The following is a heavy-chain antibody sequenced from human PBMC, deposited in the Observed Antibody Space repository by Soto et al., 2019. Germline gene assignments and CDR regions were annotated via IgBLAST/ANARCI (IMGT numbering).Heavy chain of an antibody. Sequence: ASVKVPCKASGYRFTSYGIGWVRQAPGQGLEWMGWINAYNGNTNYAQNLQGRVTLTTDTSTSTAYMELRSLRSNDTAVYYCAMVDVYVTPSPQDIWGQGTTVTVSS. CDR2: INAYNGNT. D-gene: IGHD3-16*01. CDR1: GYRFTSYG. CDR3: AMVDVYVTPSPQDI. J-gene: IGHJ6*02. V-gene: IGHV1-18*01.